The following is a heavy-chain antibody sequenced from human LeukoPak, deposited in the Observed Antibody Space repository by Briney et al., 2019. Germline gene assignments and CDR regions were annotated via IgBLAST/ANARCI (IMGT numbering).Heavy chain of an antibody. J-gene: IGHJ4*02. Sequence: SVKVSCKASGGTFSSYAISWVRQAPGQGLEWMGWIIPIFGTANYAQKFQGRVTITADESTSTAYMELSSLRSEDTAVYYCASNLLYCSSTSCYFDYWGQGTLVTVSS. CDR1: GGTFSSYA. CDR2: IIPIFGTA. D-gene: IGHD2-2*01. V-gene: IGHV1-69*13. CDR3: ASNLLYCSSTSCYFDY.